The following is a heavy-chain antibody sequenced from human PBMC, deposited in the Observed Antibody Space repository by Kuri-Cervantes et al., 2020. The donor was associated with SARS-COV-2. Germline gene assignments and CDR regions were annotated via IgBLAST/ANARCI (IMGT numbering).Heavy chain of an antibody. J-gene: IGHJ4*02. CDR1: GGTFSSYA. D-gene: IGHD5-24*01. Sequence: SVKVSCKPSGGTFSSYAISWVRQAPGQGLDWMGGSIPILGTAHYAQKFQGRVTITADKSTSTAYMELSCLRSDDTAVYYCAIYASRDGYYEGYWGQGTLVTVSS. CDR3: AIYASRDGYYEGY. V-gene: IGHV1-69*10. CDR2: SIPILGTA.